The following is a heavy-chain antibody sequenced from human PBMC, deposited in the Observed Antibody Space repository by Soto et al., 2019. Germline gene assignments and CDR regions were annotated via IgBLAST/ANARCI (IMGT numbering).Heavy chain of an antibody. V-gene: IGHV5-51*01. CDR1: GYSFTSYW. Sequence: PGESLKISCKGSGYSFTSYWIAWVRQMPGKGLEWMGIIYPGDSDTTYSPSFQGQVTISADKSISTAYLQWSSLKASDTAMYYCARHGLQRNYYYGKDVWGQGTTVTVSS. CDR2: IYPGDSDT. CDR3: ARHGLQRNYYYGKDV. D-gene: IGHD4-4*01. J-gene: IGHJ6*02.